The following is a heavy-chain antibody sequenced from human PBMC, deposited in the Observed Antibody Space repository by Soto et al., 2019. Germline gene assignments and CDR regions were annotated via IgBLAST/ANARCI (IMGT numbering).Heavy chain of an antibody. CDR2: ITGTSAFT. Sequence: GGSLRLSGAASGFVFSDFQFNWVRQAPGGGLEWLSSITGTSAFTEYAESIEGRFTISRDNPNKLLFLHMDNLRPEDTAVYYWAGGNLHFQGAFVLWGQGALVTVSS. J-gene: IGHJ4*02. D-gene: IGHD3-3*02. CDR1: GFVFSDFQ. V-gene: IGHV3-21*01. CDR3: AGGNLHFQGAFVL.